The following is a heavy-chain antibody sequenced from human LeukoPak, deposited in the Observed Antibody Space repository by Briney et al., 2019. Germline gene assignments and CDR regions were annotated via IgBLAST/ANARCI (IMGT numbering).Heavy chain of an antibody. CDR1: GFSFSSAW. D-gene: IGHD6-19*01. Sequence: GGSLRLSCAASGFSFSSAWMHWVRQAPGTGLVWVSSMSGSGGSTYYADSVKGRFTISRDNSKNTLYLQMNNLRAEDTALYYCAKNQGQWLVPVDYWGQGTLVTVSS. J-gene: IGHJ4*02. CDR2: MSGSGGST. V-gene: IGHV3-23*01. CDR3: AKNQGQWLVPVDY.